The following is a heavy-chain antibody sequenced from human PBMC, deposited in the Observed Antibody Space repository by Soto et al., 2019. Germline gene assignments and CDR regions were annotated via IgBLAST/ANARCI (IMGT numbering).Heavy chain of an antibody. Sequence: GSLRLSCAASGFTFRSYAMSWVRQAPGKGLEWVSGISGSGISTHYADSVKGRFTVSRDNSKNTLYLQMNSLRAEDTAVYYCAKGHYDILTRLAYSGQRILVTVSS. CDR3: AKGHYDILTRLAY. D-gene: IGHD3-9*01. V-gene: IGHV3-23*01. CDR1: GFTFRSYA. J-gene: IGHJ4*02. CDR2: ISGSGIST.